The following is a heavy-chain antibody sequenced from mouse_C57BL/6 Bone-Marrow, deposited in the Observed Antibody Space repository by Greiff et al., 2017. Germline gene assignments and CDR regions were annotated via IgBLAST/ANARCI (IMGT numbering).Heavy chain of an antibody. J-gene: IGHJ4*01. CDR1: GFTFSSYA. D-gene: IGHD2-4*01. V-gene: IGHV5-4*01. Sequence: EVQLVESGGGLVKPGRSLKLSCAASGFTFSSYAMSWVRQTPEKRLEWVATISDGGSYTYYPDNVKGRFTISRDNAKNNLYLQMSHLKSEDTAMYYCARGLYYDYDYYAMDYWGQGTSVTVSS. CDR3: ARGLYYDYDYYAMDY. CDR2: ISDGGSYT.